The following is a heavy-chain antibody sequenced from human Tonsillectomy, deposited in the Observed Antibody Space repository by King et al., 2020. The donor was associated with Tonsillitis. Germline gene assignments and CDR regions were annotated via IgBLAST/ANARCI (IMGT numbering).Heavy chain of an antibody. D-gene: IGHD6-13*01. CDR2: ISWNSGSI. CDR1: GFTFDDYA. Sequence: DVQLVESGGGLVQPGRSLRLSCAASGFTFDDYAMHWVRQAPGKGLEWVSGISWNSGSIGYADSVKGRFTISRDNAKHSLYLQMNSLRAEDTALYYCAKDITMSSSWRWLDPWGQGTLVTVSS. J-gene: IGHJ5*02. CDR3: AKDITMSSSWRWLDP. V-gene: IGHV3-9*01.